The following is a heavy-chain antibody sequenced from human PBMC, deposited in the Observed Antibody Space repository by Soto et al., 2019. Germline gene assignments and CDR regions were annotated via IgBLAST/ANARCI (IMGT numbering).Heavy chain of an antibody. CDR3: ARPNRHYYYYGMDV. CDR1: GFTFSSYA. CDR2: ISYDGSNK. Sequence: QVRLVESGGGVVQPGRSLRLSCAASGFTFSSYAMHWVRQAPGKGLEWVAVISYDGSNKYYADSVKGRFTISRDNSKNTLYLQMNSLRAEDTAVYYCARPNRHYYYYGMDVWGQGTTVTVPS. J-gene: IGHJ6*02. D-gene: IGHD7-27*01. V-gene: IGHV3-30-3*01.